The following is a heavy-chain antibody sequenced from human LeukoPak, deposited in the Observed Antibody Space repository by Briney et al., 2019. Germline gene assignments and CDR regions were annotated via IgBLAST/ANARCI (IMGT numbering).Heavy chain of an antibody. J-gene: IGHJ4*02. D-gene: IGHD3-9*01. Sequence: GGSLRLSCAASGFTFDDYAMHWVRQAPGKGLEWVSGISWNSGSIGYADSVKGRFTISRDNAKNSLYLQMNSLRAEDTALYYCAKDKRYFDWLSTYFDYWGQGTLVTVSS. CDR2: ISWNSGSI. CDR3: AKDKRYFDWLSTYFDY. V-gene: IGHV3-9*01. CDR1: GFTFDDYA.